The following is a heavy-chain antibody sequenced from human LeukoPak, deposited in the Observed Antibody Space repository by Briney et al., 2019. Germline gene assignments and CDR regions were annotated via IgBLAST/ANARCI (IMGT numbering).Heavy chain of an antibody. CDR2: IYSAGNT. CDR3: ARAHDRGYYYGLDY. Sequence: GGSLRLSCAASGFTVSSNYMSWVRQAPGKGLEWVSVIYSAGNTYYADSVQGRFTMSRENPENTLYLQMNSLRAEDTAVYYCARAHDRGYYYGLDYWGQGTLVTVYS. J-gene: IGHJ4*02. CDR1: GFTVSSNY. V-gene: IGHV3-66*01. D-gene: IGHD3-22*01.